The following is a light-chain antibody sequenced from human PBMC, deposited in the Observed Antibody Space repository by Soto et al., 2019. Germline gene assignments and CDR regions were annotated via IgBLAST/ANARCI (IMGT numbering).Light chain of an antibody. V-gene: IGKV1-5*01. CDR2: DVS. CDR3: QQYYGFPWT. Sequence: DIHITQSPSTLSASIGDRVTITCRASQNVSHWLAWYRQKPGKAPNLLIYDVSSSESGVPSRFSGSGSGTEFTLTVSSLQPDDFATYFCQQYYGFPWTFGQGTKVDIK. J-gene: IGKJ1*01. CDR1: QNVSHW.